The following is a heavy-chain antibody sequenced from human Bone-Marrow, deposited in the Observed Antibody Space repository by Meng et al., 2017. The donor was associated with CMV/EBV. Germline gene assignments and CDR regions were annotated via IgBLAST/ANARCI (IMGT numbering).Heavy chain of an antibody. D-gene: IGHD2-2*03. V-gene: IGHV1-18*01. CDR3: ARDRGGYCSSTSCYYYYYGMDV. Sequence: ASVKVSCKASGYTFTSYGISWVRQAPGQGLEWMGWISAYNGNTNYAQKLQGRVTMTTDTSTSTAYMELRSLRSDDTAVYYCARDRGGYCSSTSCYYYYYGMDVWGQGTTVTVSS. CDR1: GYTFTSYG. CDR2: ISAYNGNT. J-gene: IGHJ6*02.